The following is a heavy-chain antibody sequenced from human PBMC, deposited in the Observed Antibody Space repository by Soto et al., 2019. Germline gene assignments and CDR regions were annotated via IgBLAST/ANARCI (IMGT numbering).Heavy chain of an antibody. CDR1: GFTFSSYA. CDR2: ITARGGTK. Sequence: EVQLLESGGKLVQPGGSLSLSCAASGFTFSSYAMNWVRRVPGKGLEWVSGITARGGTKFYSDSVKGRFTISRDSSKNTVFLQMNSLRVEDTGVYYCAKLRALLLGLLPTLYLDSWGQGTLVTVSA. J-gene: IGHJ4*02. V-gene: IGHV3-23*01. CDR3: AKLRALLLGLLPTLYLDS. D-gene: IGHD3-22*01.